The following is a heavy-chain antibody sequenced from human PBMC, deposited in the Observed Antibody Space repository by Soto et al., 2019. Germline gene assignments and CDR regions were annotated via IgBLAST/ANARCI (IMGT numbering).Heavy chain of an antibody. CDR3: ARDHYGDYYVDY. D-gene: IGHD4-17*01. V-gene: IGHV3-48*01. CDR1: AFTFSSYT. CDR2: ISPTSHTI. Sequence: EVQLVESGGGLVQPGRSLRLSCAASAFTFSSYTMNWVRQAPGKGLEWVSYISPTSHTIYYADSVKGRFTISRDNAKNSLYLQMNSLRAEDTAVYFCARDHYGDYYVDYWGQGTLVTVSS. J-gene: IGHJ4*02.